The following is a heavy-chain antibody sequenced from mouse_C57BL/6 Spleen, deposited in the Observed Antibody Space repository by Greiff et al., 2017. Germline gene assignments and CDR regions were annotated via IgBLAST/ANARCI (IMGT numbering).Heavy chain of an antibody. CDR1: GYTFTSYW. CDR3: ARGIYYYGSSSPFDY. V-gene: IGHV1-55*01. D-gene: IGHD1-1*01. Sequence: QVQLKQPGAELVKPGASVKMSCKASGYTFTSYWITWVKQRPGQGLEWIGDIYPGSGSTNYNEKFKSKATLTVDTSSSTAYMQLSSLTSEDSAVYYCARGIYYYGSSSPFDYWGQGTTLTVSS. CDR2: IYPGSGST. J-gene: IGHJ2*01.